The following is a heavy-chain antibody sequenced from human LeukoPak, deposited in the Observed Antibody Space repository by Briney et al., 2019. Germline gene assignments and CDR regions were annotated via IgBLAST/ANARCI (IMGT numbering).Heavy chain of an antibody. D-gene: IGHD3-22*01. J-gene: IGHJ4*02. CDR3: ASHGQPYYYDSSGYYLFY. CDR1: GYTFTSYY. Sequence: ASVKVSCKASGYTFTSYYMHWVRQAPGQGLEWMGIINPSGGSTSYAQKFQGRVTMTRDMSTSTVYMELSSLRSEDTAVYYCASHGQPYYYDSSGYYLFYWGQGTLVTVSS. V-gene: IGHV1-46*01. CDR2: INPSGGST.